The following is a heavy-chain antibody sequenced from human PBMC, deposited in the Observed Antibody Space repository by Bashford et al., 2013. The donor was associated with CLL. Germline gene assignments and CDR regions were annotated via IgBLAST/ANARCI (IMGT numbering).Heavy chain of an antibody. Sequence: SETLSLTCAVSGYSISSGYYWGWIRQPPGKGLEWIGSIYHSGSTYYNPSLKSRVTISVDTSKNQFSLKLSSVTAADTAVYYCASDRNGMDVWGQGTTVTVSS. J-gene: IGHJ6*02. CDR2: IYHSGST. CDR3: ASDRNGMDV. V-gene: IGHV4-38-2*01. D-gene: IGHD3-22*01. CDR1: GYSISSGYY.